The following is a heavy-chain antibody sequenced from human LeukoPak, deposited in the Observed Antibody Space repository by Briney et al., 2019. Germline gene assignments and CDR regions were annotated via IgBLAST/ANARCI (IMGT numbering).Heavy chain of an antibody. D-gene: IGHD2-15*01. V-gene: IGHV3-23*01. Sequence: QPGGPLRLSCAASGFSFSSNPMSWVRQAPGKGLEWVAGISGSGGDTSYADSVKGRFTISRDNSKNTLYLQMNSLRADDTAVYYCAKKYSGLQPFDSWGQGTLVTVSS. CDR3: AKKYSGLQPFDS. CDR1: GFSFSSNP. CDR2: ISGSGGDT. J-gene: IGHJ4*02.